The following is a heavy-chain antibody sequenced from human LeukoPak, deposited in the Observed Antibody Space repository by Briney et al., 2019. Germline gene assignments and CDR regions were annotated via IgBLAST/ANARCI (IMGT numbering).Heavy chain of an antibody. V-gene: IGHV1-24*01. CDR3: ARVRGVDDAFDI. CDR2: FDPEDGET. D-gene: IGHD3-10*01. CDR1: GYTLTELS. Sequence: ASVKVSCKVSGYTLTELSMHWVRQAPGKGLEWMGGFDPEDGETIYAQKFQGRVTMTEDTSTDTAYMELRSLRSEDTAVYYCARVRGVDDAFDIWGQGTMVTVSS. J-gene: IGHJ3*02.